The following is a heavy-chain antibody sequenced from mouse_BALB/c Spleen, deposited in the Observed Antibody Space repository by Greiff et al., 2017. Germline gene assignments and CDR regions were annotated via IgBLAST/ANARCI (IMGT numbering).Heavy chain of an antibody. CDR3: ARKELRWYFDV. J-gene: IGHJ1*01. Sequence: EVKLVESGPGLVKPSQSLSLTCTVTGYSITSDYAWNWIRQFPGNKLEWMGYISYSGSTSYNPSLKSRISITRDTSKNQFFLQLNSVTTEDTATYYCARKELRWYFDVWGAGTTVTVSS. V-gene: IGHV3-2*02. CDR1: GYSITSDYA. CDR2: ISYSGST.